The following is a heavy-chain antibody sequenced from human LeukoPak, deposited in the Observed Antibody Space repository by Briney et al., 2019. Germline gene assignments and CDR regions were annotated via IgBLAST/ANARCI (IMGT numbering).Heavy chain of an antibody. Sequence: ASVKVSCKASGYTFTGYYMHWVRQAPGQGLEWMGRINPNSGGTNYAQKFQGRVTMTRATSISPAYMELSRLRSDDTAVYYCARGVPFYVSADYGMDVWGQGTTVTVSS. D-gene: IGHD2/OR15-2a*01. CDR3: ARGVPFYVSADYGMDV. V-gene: IGHV1-2*06. J-gene: IGHJ6*02. CDR2: INPNSGGT. CDR1: GYTFTGYY.